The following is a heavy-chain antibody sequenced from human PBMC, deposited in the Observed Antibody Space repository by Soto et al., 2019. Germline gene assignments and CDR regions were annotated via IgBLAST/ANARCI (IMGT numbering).Heavy chain of an antibody. V-gene: IGHV2-5*02. CDR2: IYWDADQ. CDR1: GFSLTTTSMG. D-gene: IGHD4-17*01. Sequence: QITLKESGPPLVRPAQTLTLTCAFSGFSLTTTSMGVAWIRQPPGKALEWLALIYWDADQRYSPSLKDRLTISKDTSRSRVVLTISNLNPEDTGTYFCAHAGDYDLLSFDHWGPGTRVTVSS. CDR3: AHAGDYDLLSFDH. J-gene: IGHJ4*02.